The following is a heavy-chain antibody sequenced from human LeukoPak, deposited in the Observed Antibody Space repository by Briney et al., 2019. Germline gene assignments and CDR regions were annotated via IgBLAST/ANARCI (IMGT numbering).Heavy chain of an antibody. J-gene: IGHJ4*02. D-gene: IGHD4-17*01. CDR1: GYTFTSYD. V-gene: IGHV1-24*01. Sequence: GASVKVSCKASGYTFTSYDINWVRQATGQGLEWMGGFDPEDGETIYAQKFQGRVTMTEDTSTDTAYMELSSLRSEDTAVYYCATYLPKYGDYDPTQEFDYWGQGTLVTVSS. CDR2: FDPEDGET. CDR3: ATYLPKYGDYDPTQEFDY.